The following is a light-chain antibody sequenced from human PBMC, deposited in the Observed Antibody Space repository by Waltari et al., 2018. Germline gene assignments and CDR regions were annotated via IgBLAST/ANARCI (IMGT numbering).Light chain of an antibody. J-gene: IGKJ1*01. CDR3: QHYSYGPPWT. V-gene: IGKV3-15*01. Sequence: EIVMTQSPVTLSVSPGERGTLSCWASQSVSTNLAWYQQKPGQTPRLLMYAASTRAPGIPTRFSGSGSGTEFTLTISGLQSEDSAVYFCQHYSYGPPWTFGQGNEVEIK. CDR1: QSVSTN. CDR2: AAS.